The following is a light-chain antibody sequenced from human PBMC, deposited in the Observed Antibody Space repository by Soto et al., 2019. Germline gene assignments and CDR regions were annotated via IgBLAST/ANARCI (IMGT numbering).Light chain of an antibody. CDR2: GGS. CDR1: QSVSSSF. Sequence: EIVLTQSPGTLSLSPGERATLSCRASQSVSSSFLAWYQQKPGQAPRLLIFGGSSRSTGIPDRFSGSGSGTDFTLTVSRLEPEDFAVYYCQQYGSSPQTFGQGTKV. CDR3: QQYGSSPQT. V-gene: IGKV3-20*01. J-gene: IGKJ1*01.